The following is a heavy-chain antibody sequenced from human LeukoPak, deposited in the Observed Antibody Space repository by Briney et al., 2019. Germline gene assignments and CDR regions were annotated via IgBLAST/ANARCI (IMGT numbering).Heavy chain of an antibody. D-gene: IGHD6-13*01. V-gene: IGHV3-21*01. J-gene: IGHJ4*02. CDR3: ARMGAAGTDY. Sequence: GGSLRLSCAASGFTFSSYSMNWVRQAPGKGLEWVSSIGSSSSYIYYADSVKGRFTISRDNAKNSLYLQMNSLRAEDTAVYYCARMGAAGTDYRGQGTLVTVSS. CDR2: IGSSSSYI. CDR1: GFTFSSYS.